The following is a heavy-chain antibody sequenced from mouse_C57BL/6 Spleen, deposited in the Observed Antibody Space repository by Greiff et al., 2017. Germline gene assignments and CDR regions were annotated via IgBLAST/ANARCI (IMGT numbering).Heavy chain of an antibody. Sequence: EVKLVESGGDLVKPGGSLKLSCAASGFTFSSYGMSWVRQTPDKRLEWVATISSGGSYTYYLDSEKGRFTITTDNAKNTRYLQMSSLKSEDTAMYYCARHVNDGLYAMDYWGQGTSVTVSS. CDR3: ARHVNDGLYAMDY. CDR2: ISSGGSYT. V-gene: IGHV5-6*02. J-gene: IGHJ4*01. D-gene: IGHD2-3*01. CDR1: GFTFSSYG.